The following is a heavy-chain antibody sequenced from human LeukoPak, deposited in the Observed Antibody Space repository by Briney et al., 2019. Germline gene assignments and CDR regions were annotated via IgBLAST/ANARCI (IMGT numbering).Heavy chain of an antibody. CDR1: GFTFSSYW. CDR3: VRGKLVNAVGHFDN. CDR2: IQQDGSER. D-gene: IGHD4-23*01. J-gene: IGHJ4*02. V-gene: IGHV3-7*01. Sequence: GGSLRLSCAASGFTFSSYWMSWVRQAPGKGLEWVANIQQDGSERYYVDSVKGRFTISRDNAKNTLYLQMNSLRVEDTGVYYCVRGKLVNAVGHFDNWGQGTLVTVSS.